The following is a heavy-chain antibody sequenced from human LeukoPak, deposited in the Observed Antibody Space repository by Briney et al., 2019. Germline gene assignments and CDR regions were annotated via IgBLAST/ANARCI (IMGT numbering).Heavy chain of an antibody. CDR3: ARGGNRFGGFYFDY. J-gene: IGHJ4*02. CDR1: ADTLSSGGHY. V-gene: IGHV4-31*03. CDR2: IHHSGSS. Sequence: SETLSLTCTVSADTLSSGGHYWAWIRQLPGKGLESIGFIHHSGSSRHNPSLKDRVAISVDASRKQFALRLSSVTAADTAIYYCARGGNRFGGFYFDYWGQGIQVIVSS. D-gene: IGHD3-10*01.